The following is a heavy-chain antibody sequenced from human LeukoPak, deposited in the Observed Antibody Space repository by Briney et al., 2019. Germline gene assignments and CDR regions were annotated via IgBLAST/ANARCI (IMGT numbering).Heavy chain of an antibody. Sequence: SETLSLTCAVSGGYIITSGHYWGWIRQPPGKGLEWIGSVYYTGVTSTNPFFRSRMSISVDTSKNQFSLNLTSVTAADAAVYYCARERSSSGGHNWFDPWGQGTLVTVSS. CDR2: VYYTGVT. J-gene: IGHJ5*02. CDR1: GGYIITSGHY. V-gene: IGHV4-39*07. D-gene: IGHD4-23*01. CDR3: ARERSSSGGHNWFDP.